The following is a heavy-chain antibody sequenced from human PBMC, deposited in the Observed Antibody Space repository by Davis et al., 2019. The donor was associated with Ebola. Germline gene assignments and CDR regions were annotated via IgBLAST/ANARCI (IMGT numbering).Heavy chain of an antibody. V-gene: IGHV3-53*01. CDR3: ARILDYYGAVEAFDI. CDR1: GFTVSSNY. J-gene: IGHJ3*02. Sequence: GESLKISCAASGFTVSSNYMSWVRQAPGKGLEWVSAISGSGGSTYYADSVKGRFTISRDNAKNTLYLQMNSLRAEDTAMYFCARILDYYGAVEAFDIWGQGTMVTVSS. CDR2: ISGSGGST. D-gene: IGHD3-10*01.